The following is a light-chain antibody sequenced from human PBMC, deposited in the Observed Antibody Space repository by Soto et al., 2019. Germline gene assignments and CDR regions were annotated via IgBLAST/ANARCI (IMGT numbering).Light chain of an antibody. CDR3: ISYTSSSTLV. J-gene: IGLJ2*01. Sequence: QSALTQPASVSGSPGQSITISCTGTSSDVGDYNYVSWYQQHTGKAPKLMIYEVSNRPAGVSNRFSGSKSGNTASLTISGLQAEDEADYYCISYTSSSTLVFGGGTQLTVL. CDR2: EVS. V-gene: IGLV2-14*01. CDR1: SSDVGDYNY.